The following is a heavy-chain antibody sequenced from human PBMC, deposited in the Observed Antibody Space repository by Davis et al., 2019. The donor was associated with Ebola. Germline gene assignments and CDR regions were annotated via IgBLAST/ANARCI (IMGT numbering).Heavy chain of an antibody. Sequence: GESLKISCAASGFTFSSYGMHWVRQAPGKGLEWVAVIWYDGSNKYYADSVKGRFTISRDNAKNSLYLQMNSLRAEDTAVYYCARVLRSVFGVVIRSYYYYGMDVWGQGTTVTVSS. CDR3: ARVLRSVFGVVIRSYYYYGMDV. CDR2: IWYDGSNK. CDR1: GFTFSSYG. V-gene: IGHV3-33*01. J-gene: IGHJ6*02. D-gene: IGHD3-3*01.